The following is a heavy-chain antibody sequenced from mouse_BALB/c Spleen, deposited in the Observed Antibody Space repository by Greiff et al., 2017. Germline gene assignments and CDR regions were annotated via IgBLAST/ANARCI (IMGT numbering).Heavy chain of an antibody. Sequence: EVQLQQSGAELVKPGASVKLSCTASGFNIKDTYMHWVKQRPEQGLEWIGRIDPANGNTKYDPKFQGKATITADTSSNTAYRQLSSLTSEDTAVYYCARWDGYDAWFAYWGQGTLVTVSA. CDR2: IDPANGNT. J-gene: IGHJ3*01. CDR1: GFNIKDTY. CDR3: ARWDGYDAWFAY. V-gene: IGHV14-3*02. D-gene: IGHD2-2*01.